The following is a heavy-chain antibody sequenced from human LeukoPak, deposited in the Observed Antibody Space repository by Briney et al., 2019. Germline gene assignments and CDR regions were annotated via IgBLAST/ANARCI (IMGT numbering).Heavy chain of an antibody. CDR3: ARVTCSGGSCYYYYYGMDV. D-gene: IGHD2-15*01. Sequence: GGSLRLSCTASGFTFSTYSMNWVRQAPGKGLEWVSYISSSSSTIYYADSVKGRFTISRDNAKNSLYLQMSSLRAEDTAVYYCARVTCSGGSCYYYYYGMDVWGQGTTVTVSS. J-gene: IGHJ6*02. CDR2: ISSSSSTI. V-gene: IGHV3-48*01. CDR1: GFTFSTYS.